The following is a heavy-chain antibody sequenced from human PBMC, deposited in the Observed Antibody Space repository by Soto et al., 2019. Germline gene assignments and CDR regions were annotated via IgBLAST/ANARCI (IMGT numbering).Heavy chain of an antibody. Sequence: EVQLVESGGGLVQPGGSLRLSCAASGFTVSTNYMTWVRQAPGKGLEWVSVMFYGGSTYYAASVKGRFTISRNDSKTTPYIQMTSRSAEDTAVYYWATTGMGLTLYYYYHGMDVWGQGTTVTVSS. CDR2: MFYGGST. CDR1: GFTVSTNY. CDR3: ATTGMGLTLYYYYHGMDV. V-gene: IGHV3-66*01. D-gene: IGHD1-26*01. J-gene: IGHJ6*02.